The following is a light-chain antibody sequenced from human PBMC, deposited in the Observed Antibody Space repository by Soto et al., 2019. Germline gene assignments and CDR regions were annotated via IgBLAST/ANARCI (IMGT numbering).Light chain of an antibody. CDR2: GAS. CDR1: QSVSSIF. V-gene: IGKV3-20*01. CDR3: QQYGASPLYT. J-gene: IGKJ2*01. Sequence: EIVLTQSPGTLSLSPGERATLSCRASQSVSSIFLAWYQQKPGQAPRLLIYGASRRATGIPDRFSGGGSGTGFTLTISGLEPDDFAVYYCQQYGASPLYTFGRGTKLEIK.